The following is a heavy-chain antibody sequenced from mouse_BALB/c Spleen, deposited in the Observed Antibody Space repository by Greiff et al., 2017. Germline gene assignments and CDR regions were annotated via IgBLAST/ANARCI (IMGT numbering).Heavy chain of an antibody. J-gene: IGHJ3*01. CDR3: ARSYDYAFAY. D-gene: IGHD2-4*01. CDR1: GFTFSDYY. V-gene: IGHV5-4*02. CDR2: ISDGGSYT. Sequence: EVNVVESGGGLVKPGGSLKLSCAASGFTFSDYYMYWVRQTPEKRLEWVATISDGGSYTYYPDSVKGRFTISRDNAKNNLYLQMSSLKSEDTAMYYCARSYDYAFAYWGQGTLVTVSA.